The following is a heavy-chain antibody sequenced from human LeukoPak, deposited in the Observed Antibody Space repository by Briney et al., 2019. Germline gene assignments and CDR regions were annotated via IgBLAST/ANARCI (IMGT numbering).Heavy chain of an antibody. CDR1: GYSISSGYY. Sequence: SETLSLTCTVSGYSISSGYYWGWIRQPPGKGLEWIGSIYHSGSTYYNPSLKSRVTISVDTSKNQFSLKLSSVTAADTAVYYCAREQGSGCYDYWGQGTLVTVSS. J-gene: IGHJ4*02. V-gene: IGHV4-38-2*02. D-gene: IGHD3-22*01. CDR2: IYHSGST. CDR3: AREQGSGCYDY.